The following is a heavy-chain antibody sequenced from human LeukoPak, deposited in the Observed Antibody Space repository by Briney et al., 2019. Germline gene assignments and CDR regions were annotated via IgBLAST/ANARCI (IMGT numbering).Heavy chain of an antibody. CDR3: ARVPAAGRWVFDY. CDR1: GFTLSSYS. CDR2: ISSISSYI. V-gene: IGHV3-21*01. J-gene: IGHJ4*02. D-gene: IGHD6-13*01. Sequence: PGGSLTLSCAASGFTLSSYSMNWVRQAPGKGMEWVSSISSISSYIYYADSVKGRFTISRDNAKNSLYLQMNSLRAEDTAVYYCARVPAAGRWVFDYWGQGTLVTVSS.